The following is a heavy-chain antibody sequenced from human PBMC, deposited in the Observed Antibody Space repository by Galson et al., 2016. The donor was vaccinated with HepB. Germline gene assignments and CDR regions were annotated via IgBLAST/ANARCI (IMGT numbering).Heavy chain of an antibody. CDR2: IHNTADIT. Sequence: SLRLSCAASGFTFSDYYMNWVRQAPGKGLEWVSIIHNTADITYYADSVKGRFTISRDNSKNTLYLQMNSLRAEDTAVYYCVKWRGGIWTNYHIDYWGQGTLVTVSS. CDR3: VKWRGGIWTNYHIDY. J-gene: IGHJ4*02. CDR1: GFTFSDYY. D-gene: IGHD3/OR15-3a*01. V-gene: IGHV3-23*05.